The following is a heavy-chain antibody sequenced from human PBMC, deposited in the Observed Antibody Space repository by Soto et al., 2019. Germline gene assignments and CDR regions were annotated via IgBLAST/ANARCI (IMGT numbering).Heavy chain of an antibody. D-gene: IGHD5-12*01. Sequence: QVQLVQSGAEVKKPGSSVKVSCKSSGGTFSSYTISWVRQAPGQGLEWMGRIIAILGIANYAQKFQGRVTITADKSTSTAYMELSSLRSEDTAVYYCARLRSDIGVYWGQGTLVTVSS. CDR1: GGTFSSYT. J-gene: IGHJ4*02. CDR3: ARLRSDIGVY. V-gene: IGHV1-69*02. CDR2: IIAILGIA.